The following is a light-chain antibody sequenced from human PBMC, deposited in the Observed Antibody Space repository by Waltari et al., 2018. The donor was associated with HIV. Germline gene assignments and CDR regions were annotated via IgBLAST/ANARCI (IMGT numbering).Light chain of an antibody. Sequence: DIVMTQSPDSLAVSLCERATINCKSSQSVLFSSNNKNYLAWYQQKPGQPPKLLIYWASTRESGVPDRFSGSGSGTDFTLTISSLQAEDVAVYYCQQYYTTPWRFGPGTKVDIK. CDR1: QSVLFSSNNKNY. CDR2: WAS. CDR3: QQYYTTPWR. V-gene: IGKV4-1*01. J-gene: IGKJ3*01.